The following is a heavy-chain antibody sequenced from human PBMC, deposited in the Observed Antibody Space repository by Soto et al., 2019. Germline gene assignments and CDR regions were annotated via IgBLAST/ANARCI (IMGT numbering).Heavy chain of an antibody. J-gene: IGHJ4*02. CDR1: GGSISSGGYY. CDR2: IYYSGST. V-gene: IGHV4-31*03. Sequence: QVQLQESGPGLVKPSQTLSLTCTVSGGSISSGGYYWSWIRQHPGKGLEWIGYIYYSGSTYYNPSLKSRVTISVDTSKNQFSLKLSSVTAADXXXYXXXXXXXXGYFDYWGQGTLVTVSS. CDR3: XXXXXXGYFDY.